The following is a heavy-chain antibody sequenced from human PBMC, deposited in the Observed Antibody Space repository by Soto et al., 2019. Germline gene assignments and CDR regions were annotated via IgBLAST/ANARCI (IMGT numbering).Heavy chain of an antibody. D-gene: IGHD4-17*01. J-gene: IGHJ1*01. CDR3: VRSADYGADFQH. V-gene: IGHV3-7*03. CDR2: MKEDGNEK. Sequence: EVQLVESGGGLVQPGGSLRLSCAASGFSLSNYWMSWVRQAPGKGLEWVANMKEDGNEKYYGDSVKARFTISRHNAKNSLYLQMNSLGAEDTALYYCVRSADYGADFQHWGRGTLVTVSS. CDR1: GFSLSNYW.